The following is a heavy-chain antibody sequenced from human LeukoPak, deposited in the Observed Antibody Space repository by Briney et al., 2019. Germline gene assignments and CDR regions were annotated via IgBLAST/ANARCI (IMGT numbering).Heavy chain of an antibody. Sequence: PGRSLRLSCAASGFTFSDYYMSWIRQAPGKGLEWVSYISSSGSTIYYADSVKGRFTISRDNAKNSLYLQMNSLRAEDTALYYCAKSNTAMVKMVKDAFDIWGQGTMVTVSS. D-gene: IGHD5-18*01. J-gene: IGHJ3*02. CDR2: ISSSGSTI. V-gene: IGHV3-11*01. CDR1: GFTFSDYY. CDR3: AKSNTAMVKMVKDAFDI.